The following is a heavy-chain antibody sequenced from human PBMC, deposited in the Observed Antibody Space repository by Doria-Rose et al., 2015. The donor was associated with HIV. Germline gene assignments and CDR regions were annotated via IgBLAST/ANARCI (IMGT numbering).Heavy chain of an antibody. CDR2: TYIRGST. J-gene: IGHJ4*02. V-gene: IGHV4-61*02. CDR1: GGSIGSGSYY. Sequence: VQLQESGPGVVKPSQTLSLTCTVSGGSIGSGSYYWSWIRQPAGKGLEWIGRTYIRGSTDYNPSLQSRVTISVDTSKNQFSLEVNSVTAADTVVYYCARTANWNDGRVDSWGQGTSVIVSS. CDR3: ARTANWNDGRVDS. D-gene: IGHD1-20*01.